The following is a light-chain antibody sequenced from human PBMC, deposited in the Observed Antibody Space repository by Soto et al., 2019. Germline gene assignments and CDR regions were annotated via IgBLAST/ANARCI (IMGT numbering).Light chain of an antibody. J-gene: IGLJ3*02. CDR3: QTWGTGIVV. Sequence: QSVLTQSPSASASLGASIKLTCTLSSGHSTYAIAWHQQQPEKGPRYLMKVNSDGSYSKGDGIPDRFSGSTSGGNRYLTISSLQSEDEADYYCQTWGTGIVVFGGGTKLTVL. CDR1: SGHSTYA. V-gene: IGLV4-69*02. CDR2: VNSDGSY.